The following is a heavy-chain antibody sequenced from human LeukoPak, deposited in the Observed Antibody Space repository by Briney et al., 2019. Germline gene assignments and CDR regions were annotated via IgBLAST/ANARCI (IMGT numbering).Heavy chain of an antibody. CDR2: ITYDGITT. CDR3: VKEQSSGNYRTADF. D-gene: IGHD3-10*01. V-gene: IGHV3-30*18. CDR1: GFTLSSCG. Sequence: HPGGSLRLSCAASGFTLSSCGMHWVRQAPGKGLEWVAVITYDGITTYFDDSVRGRFTISRDTSKSMLYLQMNSLRPEDTAVYYCVKEQSSGNYRTADFWGQGTLVTVSS. J-gene: IGHJ4*02.